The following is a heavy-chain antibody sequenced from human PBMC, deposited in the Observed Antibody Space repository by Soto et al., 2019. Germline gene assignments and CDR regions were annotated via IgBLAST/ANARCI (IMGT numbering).Heavy chain of an antibody. D-gene: IGHD3-22*01. CDR1: GFSLSNARMG. V-gene: IGHV2-26*01. Sequence: QVTLKESGPVLVKPTETLTLTCTVSGFSLSNARMGVSWIRQPPGKALEWLAHIFSNDEKSYSTSLKSRLTISKDTSKSQVVLTMTNMDPVDTATYYCAWILLRTYDSSGYYYVSPPQVWGQGTLVTVSS. CDR3: AWILLRTYDSSGYYYVSPPQV. J-gene: IGHJ1*01. CDR2: IFSNDEK.